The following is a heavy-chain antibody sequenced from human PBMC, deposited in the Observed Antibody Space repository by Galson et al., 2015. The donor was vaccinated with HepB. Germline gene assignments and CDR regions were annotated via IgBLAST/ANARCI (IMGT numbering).Heavy chain of an antibody. CDR1: GFTVISNH. D-gene: IGHD5-24*01. CDR2: IYKNTGT. Sequence: SLRLSCAASGFTVISNHMSWVRQAPGKGLEWVSVIYKNTGTYYADSVKGRFTISRDNSKNTLYLQMNSLRAEDTAVYYCARDLDMATMAFDYWGQGTLVTVSS. V-gene: IGHV3-66*03. CDR3: ARDLDMATMAFDY. J-gene: IGHJ4*02.